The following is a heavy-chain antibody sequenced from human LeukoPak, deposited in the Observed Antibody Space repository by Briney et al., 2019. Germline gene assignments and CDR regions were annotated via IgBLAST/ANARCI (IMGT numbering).Heavy chain of an antibody. D-gene: IGHD3-3*01. Sequence: SGGSLRLSCAASGFTFSSYSMNWVRQAPGKGLERVAVISYDGSNKYYADSVKGRFTISRDNSKNTLYLQMNSLRAEDTAVYYCARVGDYDFWSGPLYYYYYGMDVWGQGTTVTVSS. V-gene: IGHV3-30*03. J-gene: IGHJ6*02. CDR2: ISYDGSNK. CDR1: GFTFSSYS. CDR3: ARVGDYDFWSGPLYYYYYGMDV.